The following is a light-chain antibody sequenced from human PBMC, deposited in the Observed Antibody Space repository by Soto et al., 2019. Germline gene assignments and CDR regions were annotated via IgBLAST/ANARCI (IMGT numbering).Light chain of an antibody. J-gene: IGLJ3*02. CDR2: TNN. CDR1: SSNIGSNA. V-gene: IGLV1-44*01. CDR3: ATWDDSLSGWV. Sequence: QSVLTQPPSASGTPGQRVTISCSGSSSNIGSNAVNWYHQLPGTAPKLLIYTNNERPSGVPDRFSGSKSGTSASLDISGLQSGDEADYYCATWDDSLSGWVFGGGTKLTVL.